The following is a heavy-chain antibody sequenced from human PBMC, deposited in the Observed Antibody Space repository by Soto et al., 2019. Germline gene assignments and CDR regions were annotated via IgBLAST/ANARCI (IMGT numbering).Heavy chain of an antibody. V-gene: IGHV1-46*04. CDR2: INPSARSA. J-gene: IGHJ4*02. CDR1: GYTFTNYY. Sequence: ASVKVSCKASGYTFTNYYLHWVRQAPGQGLEWVGMINPSARSASYAQKLRGRLTMDRDTSTTTVYMGLSRLTFEDTAVYFCARDNSAANGVLDHWGQGTLVTVSS. D-gene: IGHD1-1*01. CDR3: ARDNSAANGVLDH.